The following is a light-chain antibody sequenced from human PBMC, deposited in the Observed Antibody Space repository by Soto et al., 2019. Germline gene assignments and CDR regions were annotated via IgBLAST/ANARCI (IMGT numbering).Light chain of an antibody. CDR3: QQYNNWLQT. Sequence: ETMMTQSPDTLSVSLGERATLSCRASQSVSSNLAWYQQKPGQAPRLLIYGASTRATGIPARFSGSGSGTEFTLTISSLQSEDFAVYYCQQYNNWLQTFGQGTKVDIK. J-gene: IGKJ1*01. V-gene: IGKV3-15*01. CDR2: GAS. CDR1: QSVSSN.